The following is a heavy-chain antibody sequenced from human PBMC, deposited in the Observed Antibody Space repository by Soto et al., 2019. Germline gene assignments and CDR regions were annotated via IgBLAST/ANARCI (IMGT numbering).Heavy chain of an antibody. D-gene: IGHD1-26*01. CDR1: GYTLTSHD. J-gene: IGHJ4*02. Sequence: ASVKVSCKASGYTLTSHDLTWVRQATGNGIEWMGWKNPNSGSTGYAQKFQGRVTMTRNTSISTAYMELSSLRSGDTAVYYCASYTTRRAFDYWGQGTLVTVSS. CDR3: ASYTTRRAFDY. CDR2: KNPNSGST. V-gene: IGHV1-8*01.